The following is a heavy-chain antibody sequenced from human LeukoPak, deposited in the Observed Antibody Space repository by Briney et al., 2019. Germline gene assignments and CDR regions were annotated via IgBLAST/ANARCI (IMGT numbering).Heavy chain of an antibody. Sequence: SETLSLTCTVSGGSISSSSYYWGWIRQPPGKGLEWIGSIYYSGSTYYNPSLKSRVTISVDTSKNQFSLKLSSVTAADTAVYYCARTPGNHPPIYYFDYWGQGTLVTVSS. D-gene: IGHD1-14*01. CDR3: ARTPGNHPPIYYFDY. CDR1: GGSISSSSYY. CDR2: IYYSGST. V-gene: IGHV4-39*07. J-gene: IGHJ4*02.